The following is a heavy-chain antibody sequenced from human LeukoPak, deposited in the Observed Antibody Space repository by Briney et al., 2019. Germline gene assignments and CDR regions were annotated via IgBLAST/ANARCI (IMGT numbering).Heavy chain of an antibody. CDR2: IYSGGST. V-gene: IGHV3-66*01. D-gene: IGHD3-10*01. J-gene: IGHJ6*02. CDR3: ARDTPLPCYYGSGSYSTDYYYYYGMDV. CDR1: GFTVSSNY. Sequence: GGSLRLSCAATGFTVSSNYMSWVRQAPGKGLEWVSVIYSGGSTYYADSVKGRFTISRDNSKNTLYLQMNSLRAEDTAVYYCARDTPLPCYYGSGSYSTDYYYYYGMDVWGQGTTVTVSS.